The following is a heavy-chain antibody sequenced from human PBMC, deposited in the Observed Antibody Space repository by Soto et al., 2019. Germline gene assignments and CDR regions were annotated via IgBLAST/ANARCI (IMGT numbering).Heavy chain of an antibody. V-gene: IGHV4-59*12. CDR3: ARVPDR. Sequence: PSETLSLTCSVSGGSISNYYWSWIRQAPGMELEWIGFISKSGDSSYNPSLKSRVTISVDTSKNQFSLKLSSVTAADTAVYYCARVPDRWGQGTLVTVSS. CDR2: ISKSGDS. D-gene: IGHD2-2*01. J-gene: IGHJ5*02. CDR1: GGSISNYY.